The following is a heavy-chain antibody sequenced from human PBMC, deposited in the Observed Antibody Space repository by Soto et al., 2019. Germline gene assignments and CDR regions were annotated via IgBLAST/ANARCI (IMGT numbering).Heavy chain of an antibody. Sequence: QVVQSGSEVKRPGASVKVACKTAGYDFTNYNLFWVRQAPGQGLEWMGIISPSDGITRYAQRFHCRGTLTSNTATSTVFMAIRGLTSEDTAMYYCARDWALKTGSTLTVNAYWGQGTLVTVSS. CDR2: ISPSDGIT. V-gene: IGHV1-46*01. CDR1: GYDFTNYN. CDR3: ARDWALKTGSTLTVNAY. J-gene: IGHJ4*02. D-gene: IGHD2-15*01.